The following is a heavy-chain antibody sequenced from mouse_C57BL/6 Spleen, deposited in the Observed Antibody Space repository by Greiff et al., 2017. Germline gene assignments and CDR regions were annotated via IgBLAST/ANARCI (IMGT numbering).Heavy chain of an antibody. Sequence: VQLHQSGAELVKPGASVKMSCKASGYTFTTYPIEWMKQNHGKSLEWIGNFHPYNDDTKYNEKFKGKATLTVEKSSSTVYLELSRLTSDDSAVYYCARSLYDALRGGYAMDYWGQGTSVTVSS. D-gene: IGHD2-3*01. CDR2: FHPYNDDT. CDR3: ARSLYDALRGGYAMDY. CDR1: GYTFTTYP. V-gene: IGHV1-47*01. J-gene: IGHJ4*01.